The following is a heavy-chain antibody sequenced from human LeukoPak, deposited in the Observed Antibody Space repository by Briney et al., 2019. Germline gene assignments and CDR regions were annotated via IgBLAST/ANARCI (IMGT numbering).Heavy chain of an antibody. CDR2: IYHSGST. Sequence: SETLSLTCTVSGGSISSGGYYWSWIRQPPGKGLEWSGYIYHSGSTYYNPSLKSRVTISVDTSKNQFSLKLSSVTAADTAVYYCARDRQYSSGWYGYYWGQGTLVTVSS. CDR3: ARDRQYSSGWYGYY. J-gene: IGHJ4*02. V-gene: IGHV4-30-2*01. CDR1: GGSISSGGYY. D-gene: IGHD6-19*01.